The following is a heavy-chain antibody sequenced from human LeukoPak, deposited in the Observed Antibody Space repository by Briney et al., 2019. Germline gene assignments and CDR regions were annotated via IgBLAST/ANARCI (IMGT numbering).Heavy chain of an antibody. CDR2: ISGSGGST. CDR3: ARDLPYLEWFAPRDYYDSSGYYFDY. CDR1: GFTFSSYA. J-gene: IGHJ4*02. Sequence: GGSLRLSCAASGFTFSSYAMSWVRQAPGKGLEWVSAISGSGGSTYYADSVKGRFTISRDNSKNTLYLQMNSLRAEDTAVYYCARDLPYLEWFAPRDYYDSSGYYFDYWGQGTLVTVSS. D-gene: IGHD3-22*01. V-gene: IGHV3-23*01.